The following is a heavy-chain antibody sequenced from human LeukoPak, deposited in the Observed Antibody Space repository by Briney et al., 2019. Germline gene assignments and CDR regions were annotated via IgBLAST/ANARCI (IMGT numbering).Heavy chain of an antibody. V-gene: IGHV3-21*01. D-gene: IGHD2-21*02. CDR2: ISSSSRYI. J-gene: IGHJ5*02. CDR3: ARGRAYCGGDCYPHWFDP. Sequence: KPGGSLRLSCAASGFTFSSYSMNWVRQAPGKGLEWVSFISSSSRYIYYADSVKGRFTISRNNAKNSLYLQMNSLRADDTAVYYCARGRAYCGGDCYPHWFDPWGQGTLVTVSS. CDR1: GFTFSSYS.